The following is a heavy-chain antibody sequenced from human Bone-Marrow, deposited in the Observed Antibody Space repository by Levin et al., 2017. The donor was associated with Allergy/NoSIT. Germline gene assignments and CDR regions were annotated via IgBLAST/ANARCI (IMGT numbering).Heavy chain of an antibody. V-gene: IGHV3-23*01. CDR2: ISGTASNT. J-gene: IGHJ4*02. D-gene: IGHD1-14*01. Sequence: HPGGSLRLSCAISGFAFDSYAMTWLRQVPGKGLEWVSAISGTASNTFYADSVKGRFTISKDSAKNTLYLQMNSLRVEDTAVYYCAKQAITPTHFDFWGQGTLVTVSS. CDR3: AKQAITPTHFDF. CDR1: GFAFDSYA.